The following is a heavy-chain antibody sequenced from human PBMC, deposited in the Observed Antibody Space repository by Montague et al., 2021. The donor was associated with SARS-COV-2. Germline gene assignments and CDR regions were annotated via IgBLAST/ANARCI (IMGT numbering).Heavy chain of an antibody. CDR2: IFHSGIT. CDR1: GGSISSYY. Sequence: SETLSLTCSVSGGSISSYYWSWIRQSPGKGLEWIGDIFHSGITDXXPSLKSRVTISVDMSKNQFSLQLNSVTAADSAVYYCARTEYNWNDWFDPWGQGTLVTVSS. D-gene: IGHD1-20*01. J-gene: IGHJ5*02. V-gene: IGHV4-59*13. CDR3: ARTEYNWNDWFDP.